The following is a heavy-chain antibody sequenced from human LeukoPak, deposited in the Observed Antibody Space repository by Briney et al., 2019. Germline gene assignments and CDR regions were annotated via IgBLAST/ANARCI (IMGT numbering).Heavy chain of an antibody. CDR1: GFILDDYG. D-gene: IGHD1-1*01. CDR2: INWNGGST. V-gene: IGHV3-20*04. Sequence: GGSLRLSCAASGFILDDYGMSWVRQAPGKGLEWVSGINWNGGSTGYADSVKGRFTISRDNAKNSLYLQMNSLRAEDTALYYCARSSHNNYWYFDYWGQGTLVTVSS. CDR3: ARSSHNNYWYFDY. J-gene: IGHJ4*02.